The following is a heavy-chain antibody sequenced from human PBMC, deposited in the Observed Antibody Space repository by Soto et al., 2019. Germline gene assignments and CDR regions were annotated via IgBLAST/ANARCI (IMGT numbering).Heavy chain of an antibody. CDR2: FYWNDDK. V-gene: IGHV2-5*01. J-gene: IGHJ4*02. CDR3: AHRPTSTDDFYFDY. D-gene: IGHD2-21*02. Sequence: QITLTESGPTLVTPTQTLTLTCSFSGFSLTTSGVAVGWFRQPPGKAPEWLALFYWNDDKRYSPSLRSRLTVTGDSSTNQVVLTLANVDPVDSGTYYCAHRPTSTDDFYFDYSGQGTLVTVSS. CDR1: GFSLTTSGVA.